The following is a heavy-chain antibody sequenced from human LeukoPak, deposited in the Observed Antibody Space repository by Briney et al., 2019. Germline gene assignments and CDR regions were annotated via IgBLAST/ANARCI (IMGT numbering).Heavy chain of an antibody. Sequence: SETLSLTCTVSGGSISSLSYYWSWIRQPAGKGLEWIGRIYTGGSTNYNPSLKSRVTISVDTSKNQFSLKLSSVTAADTAVYYCARSLHISAPFDVWGQGTLVTVSS. D-gene: IGHD2-21*01. V-gene: IGHV4-61*02. CDR1: GGSISSLSYY. CDR2: IYTGGST. J-gene: IGHJ4*02. CDR3: ARSLHISAPFDV.